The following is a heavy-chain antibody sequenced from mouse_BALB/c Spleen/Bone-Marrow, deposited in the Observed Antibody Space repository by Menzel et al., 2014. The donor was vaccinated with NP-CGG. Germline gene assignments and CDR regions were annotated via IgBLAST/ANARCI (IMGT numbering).Heavy chain of an antibody. CDR2: INPSSGYA. CDR3: TRITPLVRYFDV. J-gene: IGHJ1*03. V-gene: IGHV1-4*01. CDR1: GYTFTTYT. Sequence: QVQLQQSGAELARPGASVKMSCKASGYTFTTYTIHWVKQRPGQGLEWIGYINPSSGYANYNQNFKDKATLTADKSSSTPSMHLSSLTSEASAVYYCTRITPLVRYFDVWGTGTTVPVSS. D-gene: IGHD1-1*01.